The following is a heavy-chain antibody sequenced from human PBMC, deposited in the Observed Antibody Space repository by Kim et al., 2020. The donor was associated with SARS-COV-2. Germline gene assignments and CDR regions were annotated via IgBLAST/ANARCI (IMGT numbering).Heavy chain of an antibody. CDR3: ARDRTDYYDSSGYIRIREYYFDY. V-gene: IGHV3-66*02. D-gene: IGHD3-22*01. J-gene: IGHJ4*02. CDR2: IYSGGST. Sequence: GGSLRLSCAASGFTVSSNYMSWVRQAPGKELEWVSVIYSGGSTYYADSVKGRFTISRDNSKNTLYLQMNSLRAEDTAVYYCARDRTDYYDSSGYIRIREYYFDYWGQGTLVTVSS. CDR1: GFTVSSNY.